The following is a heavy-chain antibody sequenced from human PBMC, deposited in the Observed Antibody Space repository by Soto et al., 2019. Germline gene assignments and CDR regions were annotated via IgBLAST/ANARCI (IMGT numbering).Heavy chain of an antibody. D-gene: IGHD1-26*01. CDR1: GGSFSGYY. CDR2: INHSGST. CDR3: ARRSSAYYYYGMDV. J-gene: IGHJ6*02. Sequence: SETLSLTCAVYGGSFSGYYWSWIRQPPGKGLEWIGEINHSGSTNYNPSLKSRVTISVDTSKNQFSLKLSSVTAADTAVYYCARRSSAYYYYGMDVWGQGTTVTVS. V-gene: IGHV4-34*01.